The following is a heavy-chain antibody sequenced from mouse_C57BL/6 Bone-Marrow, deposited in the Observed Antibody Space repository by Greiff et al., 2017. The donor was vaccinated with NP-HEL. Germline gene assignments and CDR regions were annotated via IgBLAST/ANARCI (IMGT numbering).Heavy chain of an antibody. CDR3: ARDYYGEGAMDY. CDR1: GYSITSGYD. V-gene: IGHV3-1*01. Sequence: EVQLVESGPGMVKPSQSLSLTCTVTGYSITSGYDWHWIRHFPGNKLEWMGYISYSGSTNYNPSPKSRISITHDTSKNHFFLKLNSVTTEDTATYYGARDYYGEGAMDYWGQGTSVTGSS. D-gene: IGHD1-1*01. J-gene: IGHJ4*01. CDR2: ISYSGST.